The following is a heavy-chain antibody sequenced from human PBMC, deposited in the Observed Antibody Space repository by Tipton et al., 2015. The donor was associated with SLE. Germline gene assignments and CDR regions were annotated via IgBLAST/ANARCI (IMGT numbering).Heavy chain of an antibody. CDR3: AREGGAAARY. Sequence: TLSLTCTVSGYSISSGYYWGWIRQPPGKGLEWIGSIYHSGSTYYNPSLKSRVTISVDTSKNQFSLKLSSVTAADTAVYYCAREGGAAARYWGQGTLVTVSS. J-gene: IGHJ4*02. CDR2: IYHSGST. CDR1: GYSISSGYY. D-gene: IGHD6-13*01. V-gene: IGHV4-38-2*02.